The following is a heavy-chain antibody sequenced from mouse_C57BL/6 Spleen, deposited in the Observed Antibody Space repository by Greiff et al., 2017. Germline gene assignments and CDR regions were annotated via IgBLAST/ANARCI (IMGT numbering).Heavy chain of an antibody. CDR2: INPSSGYT. CDR3: ARYDYGNHWFAY. D-gene: IGHD2-1*01. CDR1: GYTFTSYW. Sequence: VQLQQSGAELAKPGASVKLYCKASGYTFTSYWMHWVKQRPEQGLEWIGYINPSSGYTKYNQKFKDKATLTADKSSSTAYMQLSSLTYEDSAVYYCARYDYGNHWFAYWGQGTLVTVSA. J-gene: IGHJ3*01. V-gene: IGHV1-7*01.